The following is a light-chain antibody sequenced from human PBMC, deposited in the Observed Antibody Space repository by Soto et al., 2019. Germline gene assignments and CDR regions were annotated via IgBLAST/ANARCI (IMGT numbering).Light chain of an antibody. CDR1: SSDVGGYNY. Sequence: SALTQPASVSGSPGQSITISCNRTSSDVGGYNYVSWYQQHPGKAPTLMIYDVSNRPSGVSNRFSGSKSGNMASLTISGLQAEDEADYYCSSYTSSSTLVFGTGTKVTVL. CDR3: SSYTSSSTLV. CDR2: DVS. J-gene: IGLJ1*01. V-gene: IGLV2-14*01.